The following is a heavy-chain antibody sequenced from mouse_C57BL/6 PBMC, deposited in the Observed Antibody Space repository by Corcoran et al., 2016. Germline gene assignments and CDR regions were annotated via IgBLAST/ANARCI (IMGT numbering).Heavy chain of an antibody. CDR1: GYTFTDYY. D-gene: IGHD1-1*01. V-gene: IGHV1-26*01. CDR2: INPNNGGT. Sequence: EVQLQQSGPELVKPGASVKISCKASGYTFTDYYMNWVKQSHGKSLEWIGDINPNNGGTSYNQKFKGKATLTVDKSSSTAYMELRSLTSEDSAVYYCARSYGSRWGQGTLVTVSA. J-gene: IGHJ3*02. CDR3: ARSYGSR.